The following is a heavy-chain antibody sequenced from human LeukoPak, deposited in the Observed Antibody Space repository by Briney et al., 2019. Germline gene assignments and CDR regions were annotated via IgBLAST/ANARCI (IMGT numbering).Heavy chain of an antibody. Sequence: PGGSLRLSCAASGFTFDDYGMHWVRQAPGKGLEWVAVISYDGSNKYYADSVKGRFTISRDNSKNTLYLQMNSLRAEDTAVYYCARGLPYYYYYMDVWGKGTTVTVSS. V-gene: IGHV3-30*03. CDR1: GFTFDDYG. J-gene: IGHJ6*03. CDR3: ARGLPYYYYYMDV. CDR2: ISYDGSNK.